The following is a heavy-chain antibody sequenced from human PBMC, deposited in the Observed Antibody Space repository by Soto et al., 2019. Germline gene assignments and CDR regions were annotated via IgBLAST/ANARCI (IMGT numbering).Heavy chain of an antibody. D-gene: IGHD4-4*01. V-gene: IGHV1-69*06. J-gene: IGHJ5*02. CDR2: IIPIFGTA. CDR1: GGTFSSYA. Sequence: SVKVSCKASGGTFSSYAISWVRQAPGQGLEWMGGIIPIFGTANYAQKFQGRVTITADKSTSTAYMELSSLRSEDTAVYYCATIKPRNFNQEGWLDPWGQGTLVTVSS. CDR3: ATIKPRNFNQEGWLDP.